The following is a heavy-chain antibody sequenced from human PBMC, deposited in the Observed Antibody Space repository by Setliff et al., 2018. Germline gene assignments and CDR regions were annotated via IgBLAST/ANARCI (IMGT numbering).Heavy chain of an antibody. CDR1: GYTFTTHG. J-gene: IGHJ3*01. D-gene: IGHD2-21*02. CDR2: ISTDDGDT. Sequence: GASVKVSCKASGYTFTTHGISWVRQAPGQGLEWMGWISTDDGDTNFAQKFQGRVTLTTDTSTGTAYMELRSLTVDDTAVYYCARDWFCSGGDCSDVFDFWGQGTMVTVAS. V-gene: IGHV1-18*01. CDR3: ARDWFCSGGDCSDVFDF.